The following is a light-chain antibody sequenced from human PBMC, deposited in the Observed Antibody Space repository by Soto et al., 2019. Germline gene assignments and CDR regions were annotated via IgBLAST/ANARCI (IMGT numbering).Light chain of an antibody. V-gene: IGKV3-15*01. CDR1: QDIGSA. J-gene: IGKJ1*01. CDR2: DAS. Sequence: VLTQSPATLSVSPGYISTLSCRASQDIGSAVAWYHQRSGQAPRLLIFDASIRVPTTPARLSGSVYGTELTITISSLEYEDFEVYLCQQYGDRPRTFGQGTKVDI. CDR3: QQYGDRPRT.